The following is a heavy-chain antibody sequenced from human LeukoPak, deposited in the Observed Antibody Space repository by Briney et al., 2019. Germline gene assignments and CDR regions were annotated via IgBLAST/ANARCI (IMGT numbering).Heavy chain of an antibody. D-gene: IGHD5-12*01. CDR2: ISGGGGST. J-gene: IGHJ3*02. Sequence: GGSLRLSCAASGFTFSNYAMNWVRQAPGKGPEWVSVISGGGGSTFYADSVKGRFTISRDNSKNTLYLQMNSLRAEDTAVYYCAKARYSGYAFDAFDMWGQGTMVSVSS. CDR1: GFTFSNYA. CDR3: AKARYSGYAFDAFDM. V-gene: IGHV3-23*01.